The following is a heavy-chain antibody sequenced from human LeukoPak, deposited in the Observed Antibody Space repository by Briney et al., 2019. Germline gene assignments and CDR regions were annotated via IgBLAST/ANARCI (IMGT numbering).Heavy chain of an antibody. V-gene: IGHV3-48*03. CDR1: GFTFSNYQ. CDR2: ISSGSGSSI. Sequence: GGSLRLTCAASGFTFSNYQMNWVRQAPGKGLVWVSYISSGSGSSIHYADSVKGRFTISRDNPKNSLYLQMNSLRAEDTALYYCAREDDNGDLIDCWGQGTLVTVSS. D-gene: IGHD4-17*01. J-gene: IGHJ4*02. CDR3: AREDDNGDLIDC.